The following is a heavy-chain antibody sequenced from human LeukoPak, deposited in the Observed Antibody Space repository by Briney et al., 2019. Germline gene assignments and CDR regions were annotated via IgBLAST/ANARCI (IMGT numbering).Heavy chain of an antibody. CDR1: GFTFSSYG. CDR3: AKDQGGYDYVWGSYREYYFDY. CDR2: ISYDGSNK. D-gene: IGHD3-16*02. V-gene: IGHV3-30*18. J-gene: IGHJ4*02. Sequence: PGGSLRLSCAASGFTFSSYGMHWVRQAPGKGLEWVAVISYDGSNKYYADSVKGRFTISRDNSKNTLYLQMNSLRAEDTAVYYCAKDQGGYDYVWGSYREYYFDYWGQGTLVTVSS.